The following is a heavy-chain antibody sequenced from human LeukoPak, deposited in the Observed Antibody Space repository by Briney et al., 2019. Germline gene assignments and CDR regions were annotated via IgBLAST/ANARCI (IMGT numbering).Heavy chain of an antibody. Sequence: ASVKVSCKASGYTFTSYGISWVRQAPGQGLEWMGWISAHNGNTNYAQKLQGRVTMTTDTSTSTAYMELRSLRSDDTAVYYCARDLLSSSSSWYAGSYWGQGTLVTVSS. CDR3: ARDLLSSSSSWYAGSY. CDR2: ISAHNGNT. J-gene: IGHJ4*02. V-gene: IGHV1-18*01. D-gene: IGHD6-13*01. CDR1: GYTFTSYG.